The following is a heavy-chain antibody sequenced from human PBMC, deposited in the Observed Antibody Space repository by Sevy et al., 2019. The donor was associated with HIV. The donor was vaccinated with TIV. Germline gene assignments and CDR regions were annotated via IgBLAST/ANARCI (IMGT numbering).Heavy chain of an antibody. Sequence: GGSLRLSCAASGFTFSTYAMTWVLQGPGKGLEWVSSISASGGSTFYADSVKGRFTISRDNSKNTLYLQMNSLRADDTAVYYCAKRNTNWGQGTLVTVSS. CDR3: AKRNTN. CDR2: ISASGGST. J-gene: IGHJ4*02. CDR1: GFTFSTYA. V-gene: IGHV3-23*01.